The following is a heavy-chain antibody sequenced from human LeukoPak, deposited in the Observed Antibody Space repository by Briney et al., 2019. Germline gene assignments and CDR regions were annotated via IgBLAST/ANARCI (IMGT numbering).Heavy chain of an antibody. CDR3: ARTDYDSSGYFDY. J-gene: IGHJ4*02. CDR1: GFTFSSYA. V-gene: IGHV3-66*01. CDR2: LYSGGST. Sequence: GGSLRLSCAASGFTFSSYAMSWVRQAPGKGLEWVSVLYSGGSTYYADSVKGRFTISRDNSKNTLYLQMNSLRAEDTAVYYCARTDYDSSGYFDYWGQGTLVTVSS. D-gene: IGHD3-22*01.